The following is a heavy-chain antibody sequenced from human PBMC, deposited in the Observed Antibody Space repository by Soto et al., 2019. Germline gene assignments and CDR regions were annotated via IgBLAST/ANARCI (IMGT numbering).Heavy chain of an antibody. Sequence: EVQLLQFGGGLVQPGGSLRLSCVASGFTFPDYGMAWVRQTPRKGLEWVATVSGHADSVHYADSVKGRFTVSRDQSFNTAYLQMNSLRAEDTAVYYCTNVCCGSGGAFFDFWGRGALVTVSP. V-gene: IGHV3-23*01. D-gene: IGHD2-15*01. J-gene: IGHJ4*02. CDR1: GFTFPDYG. CDR2: VSGHADSV. CDR3: TNVCCGSGGAFFDF.